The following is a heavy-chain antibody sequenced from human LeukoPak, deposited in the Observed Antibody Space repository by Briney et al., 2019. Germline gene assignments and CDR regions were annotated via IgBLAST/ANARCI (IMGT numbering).Heavy chain of an antibody. CDR2: ISGSGGST. J-gene: IGHJ4*02. CDR1: GFTFSGYA. D-gene: IGHD6-6*01. Sequence: PGGSLRLSCAASGFTFSGYAMSWVRQAPGKGLEWVSAISGSGGSTHYADSVKGWFTISRDNSKNTLYLQMNSLRAEDTAVYYCAKARQPYSSSSGFDYWGQGTLVTVSS. CDR3: AKARQPYSSSSGFDY. V-gene: IGHV3-23*01.